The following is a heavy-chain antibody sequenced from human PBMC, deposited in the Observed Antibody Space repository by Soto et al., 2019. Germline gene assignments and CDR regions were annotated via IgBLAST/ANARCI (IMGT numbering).Heavy chain of an antibody. D-gene: IGHD2-15*01. V-gene: IGHV4-59*01. CDR1: GGSISSYY. CDR3: AGDFGGSDAFGI. J-gene: IGHJ3*02. Sequence: PSQTLSLTCTVSGGSISSYYWSWIRQPPGKGLEWIGYIYYSGSTNYNPSLKSRVTISVDTSKNQFSLKLSSVTAADTAVYYCAGDFGGSDAFGIWGQGTMVTV. CDR2: IYYSGST.